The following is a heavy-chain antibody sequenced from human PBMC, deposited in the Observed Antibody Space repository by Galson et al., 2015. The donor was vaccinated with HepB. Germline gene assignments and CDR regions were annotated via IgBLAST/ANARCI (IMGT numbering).Heavy chain of an antibody. CDR1: GYTFINYN. Sequence: KVSCKASGYTFINYNMHWVRQAPGQRLEWMGIIYPGDSDTRYSPSFQGQVTISADKSTSTAYLQWSSLKASDTAMYYCARLESFYYGSGSYYPPALYFDYWGQGTLVTVSS. J-gene: IGHJ4*02. D-gene: IGHD3-10*01. CDR3: ARLESFYYGSGSYYPPALYFDY. CDR2: IYPGDSDT. V-gene: IGHV5-51*01.